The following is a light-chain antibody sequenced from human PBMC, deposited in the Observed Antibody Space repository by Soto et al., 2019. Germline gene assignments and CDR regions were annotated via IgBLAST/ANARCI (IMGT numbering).Light chain of an antibody. CDR3: CSYGNSYTYV. CDR2: EVD. V-gene: IGLV2-14*01. Sequence: QSVLAQPASVSGSPGQSTIISCTGTSSDVGGYNYVSWYQQHPGKAPKFLIYEVDNRASGVSDRFSGSKSGNTASLTISGLQAEDEADYHCCSYGNSYTYVFGIGTKVTVL. CDR1: SSDVGGYNY. J-gene: IGLJ1*01.